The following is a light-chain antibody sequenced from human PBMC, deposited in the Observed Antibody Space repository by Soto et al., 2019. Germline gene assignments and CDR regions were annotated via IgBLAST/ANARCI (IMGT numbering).Light chain of an antibody. Sequence: QSVLTQPASVSGSSGQSITISCTGTSSDVGGYNYVSWYQQHPGKAPKLMIYEVSNRPSGVSNRFSGSKSGNTASLTISGLQAEDEADYYCSSYTSSSPLVFGTGTKVTVL. V-gene: IGLV2-14*01. CDR2: EVS. J-gene: IGLJ1*01. CDR1: SSDVGGYNY. CDR3: SSYTSSSPLV.